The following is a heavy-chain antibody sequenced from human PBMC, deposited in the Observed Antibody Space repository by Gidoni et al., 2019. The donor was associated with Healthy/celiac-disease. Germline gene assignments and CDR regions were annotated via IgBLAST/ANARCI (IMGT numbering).Heavy chain of an antibody. CDR3: ASPPFFD. CDR1: GGASSSSSYS. CDR2: IDYSGST. V-gene: IGHV4-39*01. Sequence: QLQLQESGPGLVKASEAASLACTVSGGASSSSSYSWGWIRQPPGKGLEWIGSIDYSGSTYYNPSLKSRVTISVDTSKNQFALKLSSVSAADTAVYYCASPPFFDWGQGTLVTVSS. D-gene: IGHD3-3*01. J-gene: IGHJ4*01.